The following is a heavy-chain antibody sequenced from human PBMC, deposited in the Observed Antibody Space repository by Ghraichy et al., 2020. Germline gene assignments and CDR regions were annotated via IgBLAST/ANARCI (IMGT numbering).Heavy chain of an antibody. CDR1: GFPFSNFW. Sequence: GALNISCAVSGFPFSNFWMSWVRQAPGKGLEWVASIQQDGSEKYYVDSVKGRFTISRDNAKNSLYVQMNSLRAEDTAVYYCARGEGFYGAFDYWGQGTLVTVSS. CDR2: IQQDGSEK. CDR3: ARGEGFYGAFDY. D-gene: IGHD4/OR15-4a*01. J-gene: IGHJ4*02. V-gene: IGHV3-7*03.